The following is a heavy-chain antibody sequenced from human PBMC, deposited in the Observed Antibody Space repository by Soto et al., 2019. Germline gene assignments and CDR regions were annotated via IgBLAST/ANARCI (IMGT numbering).Heavy chain of an antibody. CDR2: IIHSGST. D-gene: IGHD3-10*01. CDR1: GGSFRSFY. V-gene: IGHV4-34*01. Sequence: SETLSLTCAVYGGSFRSFYWSWIRQPPGKGLEWIGEIIHSGSTNYNPSLESRVTISLDTSKNQFSLKLTSVTAADTGVYYCARGEVRGLIATGLDYWGQGAMVTVSS. J-gene: IGHJ4*02. CDR3: ARGEVRGLIATGLDY.